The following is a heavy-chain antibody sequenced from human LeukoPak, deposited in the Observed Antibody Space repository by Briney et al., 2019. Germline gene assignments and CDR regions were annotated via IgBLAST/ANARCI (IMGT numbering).Heavy chain of an antibody. CDR1: GLTFSNYA. V-gene: IGHV3-23*01. Sequence: GGSLRLSCAASGLTFSNYAVMWLRQAPGKGLEWVSAITGSGGWALYADSVKGRFTISRDNSKNTLYLQMNSLRAEDTAVYYCAKSHFRRERGYSGYDFWGQGTLVTVSS. D-gene: IGHD5-12*01. CDR3: AKSHFRRERGYSGYDF. CDR2: ITGSGGWA. J-gene: IGHJ4*02.